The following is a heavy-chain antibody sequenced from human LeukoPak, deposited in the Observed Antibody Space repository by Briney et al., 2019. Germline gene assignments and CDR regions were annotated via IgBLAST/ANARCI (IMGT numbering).Heavy chain of an antibody. CDR2: SYYSGST. J-gene: IGHJ5*02. D-gene: IGHD2-15*01. CDR3: ARNESVVVVAPATLRYNYFDP. V-gene: IGHV4-39*01. CDR1: GGSISSSNYY. Sequence: PSETLSLTCTVSGGSISSSNYYWGWIRQPPGKGLEWIGSSYYSGSTHYNPSLKSRVTISVDTSKNQFSLKLSSVTAADTAVYYCARNESVVVVAPATLRYNYFDPWGQGTLVTVSS.